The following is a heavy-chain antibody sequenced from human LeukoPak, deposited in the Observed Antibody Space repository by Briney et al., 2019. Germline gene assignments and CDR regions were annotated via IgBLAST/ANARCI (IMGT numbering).Heavy chain of an antibody. V-gene: IGHV3-21*01. Sequence: PGGSLRLSCAASGFIFSSYAMGWVRQAPGKGLEWVSSISSSGTYVYYADSVKGRFTISRDNAKNSLSLQMNSLRADDAAVYYCARASSKQLAGYLPDGFDIWGQGTMVTVSS. J-gene: IGHJ3*02. CDR1: GFIFSSYA. D-gene: IGHD3-9*01. CDR3: ARASSKQLAGYLPDGFDI. CDR2: ISSSGTYV.